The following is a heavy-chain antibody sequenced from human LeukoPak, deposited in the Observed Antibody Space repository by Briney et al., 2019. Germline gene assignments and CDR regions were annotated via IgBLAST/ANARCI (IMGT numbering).Heavy chain of an antibody. Sequence: GGSLRLSCSASGFSFSDYYMSWIRQAPGKGLEWVSFISSSGHMTAYADSVKGRVSISRDNAKNSMDLQLTNVRAEDTAVYFCARDVGTYVNPFGAFDLWGQGTMVTVSS. D-gene: IGHD7-27*01. CDR1: GFSFSDYY. CDR3: ARDVGTYVNPFGAFDL. J-gene: IGHJ3*01. CDR2: ISSSGHMT. V-gene: IGHV3-11*01.